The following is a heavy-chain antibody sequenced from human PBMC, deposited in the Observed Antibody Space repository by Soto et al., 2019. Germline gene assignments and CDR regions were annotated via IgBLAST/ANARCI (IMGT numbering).Heavy chain of an antibody. J-gene: IGHJ4*02. Sequence: GGSLRLSCAASGFTFSSFTMNWVRQAPGKGLEWVSSISSRSDYIYFADSVKGRFTISRDNAKNSLYLQLSSLRAEDTAVYYYARQYNSHPDYWGQGTLVTVSS. CDR3: ARQYNSHPDY. V-gene: IGHV3-21*01. CDR2: ISSRSDYI. CDR1: GFTFSSFT. D-gene: IGHD1-20*01.